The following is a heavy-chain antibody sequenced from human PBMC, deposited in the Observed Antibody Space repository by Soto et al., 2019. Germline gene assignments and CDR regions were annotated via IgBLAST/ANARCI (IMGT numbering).Heavy chain of an antibody. CDR2: IYTGDSDT. CDR3: ASSLFKYGDFRHFSY. CDR1: GNRFSSYW. J-gene: IGHJ4*02. V-gene: IGHV5-51*01. D-gene: IGHD4-17*01. Sequence: GASLKISCQGAGNRFSSYWIAWVRQMRGKGLEWMGIIYTGDSDTIYSPSFQGQVTFSVDKSTSTAYLQWSRLKASDTAMYYCASSLFKYGDFRHFSYWGQGTQVTVSS.